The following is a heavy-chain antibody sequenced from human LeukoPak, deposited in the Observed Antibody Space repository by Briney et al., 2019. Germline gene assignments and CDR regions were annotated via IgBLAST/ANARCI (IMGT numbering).Heavy chain of an antibody. D-gene: IGHD3-10*01. Sequence: ASVKVSCKASGYTFTSYDINWVRQATGQGLEWMGWMNPNSGNTGYAQKFQGRVTMTRNTSISTAYMELSSLRSEDTAVYYCARELLWWKHQTSRFDYWGQGTLVTVSS. CDR2: MNPNSGNT. J-gene: IGHJ4*02. CDR3: ARELLWWKHQTSRFDY. V-gene: IGHV1-8*01. CDR1: GYTFTSYD.